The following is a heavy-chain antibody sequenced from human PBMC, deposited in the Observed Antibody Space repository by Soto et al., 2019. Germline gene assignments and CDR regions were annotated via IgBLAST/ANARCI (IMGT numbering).Heavy chain of an antibody. J-gene: IGHJ3*02. CDR3: ARGKSGYSSSSRAFDI. CDR1: VDSVSSNSAA. V-gene: IGHV6-1*01. CDR2: TYYRSKWYN. Sequence: RTLSLTCAISVDSVSSNSAAWNWIRQSPSRGLEWLGRTYYRSKWYNDYAVSVKSRITINPDTSKNQFSLQLNSVTPEDTAVYYCARGKSGYSSSSRAFDIWGQGTMVTVSS. D-gene: IGHD6-6*01.